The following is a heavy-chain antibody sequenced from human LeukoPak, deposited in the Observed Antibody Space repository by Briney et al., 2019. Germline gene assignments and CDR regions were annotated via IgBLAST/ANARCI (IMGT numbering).Heavy chain of an antibody. Sequence: SETLSLTCTVSGGSISSYYWSWIRQPPGKGLEWIGYIYYSGTTNYNHSLKSRVTISVDTSKNQFSLKLSSVTAADTAVYYCARGATDSSGYAFDIWGQGTMVTVSS. CDR2: IYYSGTT. V-gene: IGHV4-59*01. D-gene: IGHD3-22*01. J-gene: IGHJ3*02. CDR1: GGSISSYY. CDR3: ARGATDSSGYAFDI.